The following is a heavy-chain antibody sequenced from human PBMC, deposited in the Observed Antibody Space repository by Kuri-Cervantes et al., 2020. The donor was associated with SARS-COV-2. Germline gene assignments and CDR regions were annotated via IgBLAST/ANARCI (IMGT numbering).Heavy chain of an antibody. CDR1: GGTFNNYA. D-gene: IGHD3-10*01. Sequence: SVKVSCKTSGGTFNNYAMSWARQAPGQGLEWMGGIIQIFGITNYSQKFQGRLILTADESSATAYMELSSQASEDTAVYYCAATDYKRVSGDYYWGQGSRVTVSS. CDR2: IIQIFGIT. J-gene: IGHJ4*02. V-gene: IGHV1-69*13. CDR3: AATDYKRVSGDYY.